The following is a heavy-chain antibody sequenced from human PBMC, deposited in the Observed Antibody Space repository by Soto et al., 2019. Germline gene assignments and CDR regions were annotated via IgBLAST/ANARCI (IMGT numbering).Heavy chain of an antibody. CDR3: ARSSLGDYEDY. CDR1: GYTFTSYY. J-gene: IGHJ4*02. V-gene: IGHV1-18*04. CDR2: ISAYNGNT. D-gene: IGHD4-17*01. Sequence: ASVKVSCKASGYTFTSYYMHWVRQAPGQGLEWMGWISAYNGNTNYAQKLQGRVTMTTDTSTSTAYMELRSLRSDDTAVYYCARSSLGDYEDYWGQGPLVTVSS.